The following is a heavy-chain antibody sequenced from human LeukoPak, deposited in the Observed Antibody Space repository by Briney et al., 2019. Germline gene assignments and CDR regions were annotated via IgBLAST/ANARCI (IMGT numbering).Heavy chain of an antibody. CDR2: ISSSGSTI. J-gene: IGHJ3*02. D-gene: IGHD4-17*01. V-gene: IGHV3-48*03. Sequence: GSLRLSCAASGFTFSSYEMNWVRQAPGKGLEWVSYISSSGSTIYYADSVKGRFTISRDNAKNSLYLQMNSLRAEDTAVYYCARGDSTVTRGLDAFDIWGQGTMVTVSS. CDR3: ARGDSTVTRGLDAFDI. CDR1: GFTFSSYE.